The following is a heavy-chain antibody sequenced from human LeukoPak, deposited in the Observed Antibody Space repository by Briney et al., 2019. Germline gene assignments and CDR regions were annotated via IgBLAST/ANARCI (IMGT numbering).Heavy chain of an antibody. CDR2: IYSGGST. CDR1: GFTFSNNA. Sequence: GGSLRLSCAASGFTFSNNAMSWVRQAPGRGLEWVSVIYSGGSTYYADSVKGRFTISRDNSKNTLYLQMNSLRAEDTAVYYCARGRLGCSGGSCHPDYWGQGTLVTVSS. D-gene: IGHD2-15*01. V-gene: IGHV3-53*01. J-gene: IGHJ4*02. CDR3: ARGRLGCSGGSCHPDY.